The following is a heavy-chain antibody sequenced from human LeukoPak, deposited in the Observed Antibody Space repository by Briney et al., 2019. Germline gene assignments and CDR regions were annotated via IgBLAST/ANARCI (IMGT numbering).Heavy chain of an antibody. CDR3: ARRGYHDYSGFDY. CDR1: EFTFSSYS. V-gene: IGHV3-21*01. Sequence: GGSLRLSCAGSEFTFSSYSMHSVRQAPGKGLEWVSSISGRSDDIYYSDSVQGRFTISRDNSKNSLYLQMKSLRAEDTALYYCARRGYHDYSGFDYWGQGTLVTVSS. J-gene: IGHJ4*02. CDR2: ISGRSDDI. D-gene: IGHD1-26*01.